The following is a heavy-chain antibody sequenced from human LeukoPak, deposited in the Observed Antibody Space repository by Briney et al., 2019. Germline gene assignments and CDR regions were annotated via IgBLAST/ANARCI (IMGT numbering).Heavy chain of an antibody. Sequence: SETLSLTCTVSGGSISSYYWSWIRQPPGKGLEWIGYIYYSGSTNYNPSLKSRVTISVDTSKNQFSLKLSSVTAADTAVYYCARQMVRGVMGGMDVWGQGTTVTVSS. CDR1: GGSISSYY. J-gene: IGHJ6*02. V-gene: IGHV4-59*08. CDR2: IYYSGST. CDR3: ARQMVRGVMGGMDV. D-gene: IGHD3-10*01.